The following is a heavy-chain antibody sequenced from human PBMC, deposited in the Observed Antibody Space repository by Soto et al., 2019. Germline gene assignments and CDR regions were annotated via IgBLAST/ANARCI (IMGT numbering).Heavy chain of an antibody. J-gene: IGHJ6*03. CDR2: ISGSGGST. V-gene: IGHV3-23*01. Sequence: GGSLRLSFAASGFPFSSYAMVWVRQAPGKGLEWGSAISGSGGSTYYADSVKGRFTISRDNSKNTLYLQMNSLRAEDTAVYYCAKGGVYYYYYMEVWGKGTTVTVSS. CDR1: GFPFSSYA. D-gene: IGHD3-10*01. CDR3: AKGGVYYYYYMEV.